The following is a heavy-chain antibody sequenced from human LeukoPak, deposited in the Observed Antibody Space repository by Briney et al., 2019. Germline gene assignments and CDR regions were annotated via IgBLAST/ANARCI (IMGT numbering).Heavy chain of an antibody. D-gene: IGHD3-3*02. V-gene: IGHV4-4*07. Sequence: SETLSLTCTVSGASINNYYWSWIRQPAGKGLEWIGRIHGGGSTNYNPSLKSRVTVSIDTSKNQFSLKLSSMTAADTAVYYCARDLASPPYNWFDPRGQGTLVTVSS. CDR1: GASINNYY. CDR3: ARDLASPPYNWFDP. CDR2: IHGGGST. J-gene: IGHJ5*02.